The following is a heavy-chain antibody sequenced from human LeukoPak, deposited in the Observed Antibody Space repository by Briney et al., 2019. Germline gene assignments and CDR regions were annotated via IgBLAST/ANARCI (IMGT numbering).Heavy chain of an antibody. D-gene: IGHD2-8*01. J-gene: IGHJ4*02. Sequence: ASVKVSCKASGYSFTNYDINWVRQASGQGLEWMGWMNPDNGNTAYAQKFQGRVTITTNSSESTAYMELSSLRSEDTAVYYCVAYASSSFDYWGQGTLVSVSS. V-gene: IGHV1-8*03. CDR1: GYSFTNYD. CDR3: VAYASSSFDY. CDR2: MNPDNGNT.